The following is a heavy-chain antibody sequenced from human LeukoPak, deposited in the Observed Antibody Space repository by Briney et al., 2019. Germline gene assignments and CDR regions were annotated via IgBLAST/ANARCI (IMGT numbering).Heavy chain of an antibody. J-gene: IGHJ4*02. CDR3: ARTYGDYPNYYFDY. V-gene: IGHV1-46*01. D-gene: IGHD4-17*01. CDR1: GYTVTSYY. Sequence: ASVKVSCTASGYTVTSYYIHWVRQAPGQGLEWMGIISPSGGSTSYAQKFQGRVTMTRDTSTSTVYMELRSLRSEDTAVYYCARTYGDYPNYYFDYWGQGTLVTVSS. CDR2: ISPSGGST.